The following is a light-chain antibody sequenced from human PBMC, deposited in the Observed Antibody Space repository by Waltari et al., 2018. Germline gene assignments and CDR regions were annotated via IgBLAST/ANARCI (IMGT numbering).Light chain of an antibody. V-gene: IGLV2-14*03. J-gene: IGLJ2*01. CDR1: SSDIGYYNY. Sequence: SALTQPASVSGSPGQSITVSCTGTSSDIGYYNYVSWYQQHPGKAPKLIIYDVIKRPSVVSNRFSGSKSGNTASLTISGLQAEDEADYFCSSYTISNTYVLFGGGTKLTVL. CDR3: SSYTISNTYVL. CDR2: DVI.